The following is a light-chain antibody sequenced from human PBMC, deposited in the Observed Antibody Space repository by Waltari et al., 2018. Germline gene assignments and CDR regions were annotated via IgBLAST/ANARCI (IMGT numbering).Light chain of an antibody. CDR2: EAD. V-gene: IGKV1-27*01. CDR3: QKYNSAPRT. J-gene: IGKJ1*01. Sequence: DIQMTQSPSSLSASVGDRVTITCRASQGISNYLAWYQQKPGKVPKLLIYEADILQAGVPSRFSGSGSEPDFTLTIGRLQPEDAAIYYCQKYNSAPRTFGQGTKVEIK. CDR1: QGISNY.